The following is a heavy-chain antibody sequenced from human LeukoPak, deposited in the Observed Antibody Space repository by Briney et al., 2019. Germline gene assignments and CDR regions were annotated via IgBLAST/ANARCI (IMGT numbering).Heavy chain of an antibody. Sequence: GASVKVSCKASGYIFTNYGISWVRQAPGQGLEWMGWISAYNGHTNYAQKFQGRVTMTTDTSTSTAYMELRSLRSDDTAVYYCARGRTHRMCYSEGGDAFDIWGQGTMVTVSS. D-gene: IGHD3-10*01. CDR3: ARGRTHRMCYSEGGDAFDI. CDR2: ISAYNGHT. V-gene: IGHV1-18*01. J-gene: IGHJ3*02. CDR1: GYIFTNYG.